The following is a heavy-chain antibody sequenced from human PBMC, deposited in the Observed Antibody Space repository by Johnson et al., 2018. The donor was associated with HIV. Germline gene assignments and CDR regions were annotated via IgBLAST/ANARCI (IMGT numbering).Heavy chain of an antibody. J-gene: IGHJ3*02. D-gene: IGHD3-16*01. V-gene: IGHV3-30*14. CDR2: ISSDGRNK. CDR1: GFTFSTYA. Sequence: MHLVESGGGLIQPGGSLRLSCAASGFTFSTYAMHWVRQAPGKGLEWVAVISSDGRNKYYADSVKGRFTISRDNSKNTLYLQMNSLRAEDTAVYYCAREATYYDYVWGSYAFDIWGQGTMVTVSS. CDR3: AREATYYDYVWGSYAFDI.